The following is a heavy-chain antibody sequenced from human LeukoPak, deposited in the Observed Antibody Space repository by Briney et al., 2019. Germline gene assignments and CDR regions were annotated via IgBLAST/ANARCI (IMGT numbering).Heavy chain of an antibody. CDR1: GFTFNNYG. J-gene: IGHJ6*02. D-gene: IGHD3-9*01. CDR2: IWHDGSNK. V-gene: IGHV3-33*01. Sequence: AGGSLRLSCAASGFTFNNYGMHWVRQAPGKGLEWMALIWHDGSNKYYADSVKGRFTISRDNSKNTLYLQMNSLRAEDTAVYYCSREYFDWSRNYYYGMDVWGQGTTVTVSS. CDR3: SREYFDWSRNYYYGMDV.